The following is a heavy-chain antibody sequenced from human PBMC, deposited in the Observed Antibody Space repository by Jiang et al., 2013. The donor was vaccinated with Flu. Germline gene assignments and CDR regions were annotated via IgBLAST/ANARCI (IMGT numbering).Heavy chain of an antibody. CDR2: IYYSGST. CDR3: ARQSTHVVVPAHFDY. J-gene: IGHJ4*02. D-gene: IGHD2-2*01. Sequence: LLKPSETLSLTCTVSGGSISSSSYYWGWIRQPPGKGLEWIGSIYYSGSTYYNPSLKSRATISVDTSKNQFSLKLSSVTAADTAVYYCARQSTHVVVPAHFDYWGQGTLVTVSS. V-gene: IGHV4-39*01. CDR1: GGSISSSSYY.